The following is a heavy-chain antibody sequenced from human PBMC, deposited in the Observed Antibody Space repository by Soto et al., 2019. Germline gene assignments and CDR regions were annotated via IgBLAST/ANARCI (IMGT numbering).Heavy chain of an antibody. J-gene: IGHJ6*02. CDR2: INAGNGNT. CDR3: ARDSPHDCSSTSCYEEGNYYYYGMDV. V-gene: IGHV1-3*01. D-gene: IGHD2-2*01. Sequence: VKVSCKASGYTLTSYAMHWVRQAPGQRLEWMGWINAGNGNTKYSQKFQGRVTITRDTSASTAYMELSSLRSEDTAVYYCARDSPHDCSSTSCYEEGNYYYYGMDVWGQGSTVTVSS. CDR1: GYTLTSYA.